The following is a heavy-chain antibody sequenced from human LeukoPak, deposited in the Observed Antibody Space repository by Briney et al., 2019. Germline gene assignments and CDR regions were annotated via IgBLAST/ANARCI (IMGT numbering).Heavy chain of an antibody. Sequence: ASVKVSCKASGYTFTSNGISWVRQAPGQGLEWMGWISAYNGNTKYAQNLQGRVTMTTDTSTSTVYMELSSLRSDDTAVYYCARADSVTIAVAGLSCFDYWGQGTLVTVSP. CDR3: ARADSVTIAVAGLSCFDY. J-gene: IGHJ4*02. CDR2: ISAYNGNT. D-gene: IGHD6-19*01. V-gene: IGHV1-18*01. CDR1: GYTFTSNG.